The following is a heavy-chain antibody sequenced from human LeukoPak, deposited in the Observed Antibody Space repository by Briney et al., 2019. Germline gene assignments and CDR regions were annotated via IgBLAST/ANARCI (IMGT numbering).Heavy chain of an antibody. Sequence: PSETLSLTCTVSGGSISNYYWNWIRQPPGKGLEWIGYIYYSGTTNYNPSLKSRVSMSVDTSKNQFSLKLTSVTAADTAVYYCARDWSSSWLYFDYWGQGTLVTVSS. V-gene: IGHV4-59*12. CDR1: GGSISNYY. CDR3: ARDWSSSWLYFDY. J-gene: IGHJ4*02. D-gene: IGHD6-13*01. CDR2: IYYSGTT.